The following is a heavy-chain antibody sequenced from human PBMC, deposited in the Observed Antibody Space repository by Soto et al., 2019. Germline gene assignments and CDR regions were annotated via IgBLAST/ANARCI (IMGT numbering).Heavy chain of an antibody. CDR3: ARDTYYDILTGSRYYYGMDV. J-gene: IGHJ6*02. CDR2: IWYDGSNK. V-gene: IGHV3-33*01. Sequence: QVQLVESGGGVVQPGRSLRLSCAASGFTFSSYGMHWVRQAQGKGREWGAVIWYDGSNKYYADSVKGRFTISRDNSKNTLYLQMNSLRAEDTAVYYCARDTYYDILTGSRYYYGMDVWGQGTTVTVSS. D-gene: IGHD3-9*01. CDR1: GFTFSSYG.